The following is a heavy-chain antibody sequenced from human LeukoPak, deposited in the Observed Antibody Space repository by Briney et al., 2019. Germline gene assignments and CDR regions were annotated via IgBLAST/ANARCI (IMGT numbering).Heavy chain of an antibody. CDR2: MKPNSGNT. J-gene: IGHJ4*02. D-gene: IGHD3-10*01. Sequence: ASVKVSCKASGYTFTSYDINWVRQATGQGLERMGWMKPNSGNTGYAQKFQGRVTMTRNTSISTAYMELSSLRSEDTAVYYCARDSGREPDNYWGQGTLVTVSS. V-gene: IGHV1-8*01. CDR3: ARDSGREPDNY. CDR1: GYTFTSYD.